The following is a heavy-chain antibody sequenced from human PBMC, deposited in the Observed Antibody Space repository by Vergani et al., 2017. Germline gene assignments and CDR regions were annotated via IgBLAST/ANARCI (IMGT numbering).Heavy chain of an antibody. Sequence: EVQLVQSGAEVKKPGATMKISCKVSGYTFTDHYMHWVKQAPGKGLEWMGLVGPEDGETIYAEKFKGRVTIAADTSTDTAHLELSSLRSEDTAVYYCETPQTVTTGGMEVWGQGTTVIVSS. CDR2: VGPEDGET. J-gene: IGHJ6*02. V-gene: IGHV1-69-2*01. CDR1: GYTFTDHY. CDR3: ETPQTVTTGGMEV. D-gene: IGHD4-17*01.